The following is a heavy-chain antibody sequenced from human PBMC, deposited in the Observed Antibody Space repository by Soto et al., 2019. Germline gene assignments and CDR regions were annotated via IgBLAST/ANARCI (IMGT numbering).Heavy chain of an antibody. D-gene: IGHD2-2*01. CDR1: GYTFSNYY. J-gene: IGHJ4*02. V-gene: IGHV1-46*01. CDR2: INPSGGGT. CDR3: ARAQAVVVVPAAPIDY. Sequence: QVQLVQSGAEVKKPGASVTVSCKTSGYTFSNYYINCVRQAPGQGREWRGRINPSGGGTSYAQKFQGRDNMTRVKTPSTVYMDLSRKRSEDTAVYYCARAQAVVVVPAAPIDYWAQGTLVTVSS.